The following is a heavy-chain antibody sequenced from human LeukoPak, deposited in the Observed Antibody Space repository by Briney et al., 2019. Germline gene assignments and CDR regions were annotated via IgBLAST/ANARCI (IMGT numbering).Heavy chain of an antibody. CDR2: IGASGGST. V-gene: IGHV3-23*01. D-gene: IGHD3-9*01. CDR3: AKAEGYDILTGLDY. J-gene: IGHJ4*02. Sequence: GGSLRLSCATSGFTFSSYAMSWVRQAPGKGLEWVSGIGASGGSTYYADSVKGRFTTSRDNSKNTLYLQMNSLRTEDTAVYYCAKAEGYDILTGLDYWGQGTLVTVSS. CDR1: GFTFSSYA.